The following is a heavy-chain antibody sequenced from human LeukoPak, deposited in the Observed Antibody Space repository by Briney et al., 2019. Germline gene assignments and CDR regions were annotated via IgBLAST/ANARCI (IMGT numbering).Heavy chain of an antibody. CDR1: GFTFSNYD. CDR3: ARRMRDDYNGFAFDI. D-gene: IGHD4/OR15-4a*01. CDR2: IGTAGDT. V-gene: IGHV3-13*01. Sequence: GGSLRLSCAAPGFTFSNYDMHWVRQPTGKGLEWVSAIGTAGDTYYAGSVKGRFTISRENAKNSLYLQMNSLRAGDTAVYYCARRMRDDYNGFAFDIWGQGTMVTVSS. J-gene: IGHJ3*02.